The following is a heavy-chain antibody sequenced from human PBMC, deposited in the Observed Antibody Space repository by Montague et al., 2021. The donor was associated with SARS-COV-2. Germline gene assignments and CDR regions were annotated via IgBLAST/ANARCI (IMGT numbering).Heavy chain of an antibody. D-gene: IGHD2-15*01. Sequence: SETLSLTCAVHGTSFNGYYWNWIRQPPGKGLEWIGEINHGGSTKYSPSLKSRLTISADTSKNQFSLKLTSVAAADTAVYYCARLRDGVVPSPILGVGPYYSYYYMDVWGRGTTVTVSS. CDR3: ARLRDGVVPSPILGVGPYYSYYYMDV. J-gene: IGHJ6*03. CDR1: GTSFNGYY. CDR2: INHGGST. V-gene: IGHV4-34*01.